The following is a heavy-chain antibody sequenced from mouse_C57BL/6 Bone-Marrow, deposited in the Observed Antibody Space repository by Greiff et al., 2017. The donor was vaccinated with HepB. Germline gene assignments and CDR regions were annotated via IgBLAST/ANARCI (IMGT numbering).Heavy chain of an antibody. D-gene: IGHD2-2*01. Sequence: VQLQQSGPELVKPGASVKISCKASGYSFTDYNMNWVKQSTGQSLEWIGVINPKYGNTSYNQKFKGKATLTEAQSSSTAYMQLNSLTSEDAAVYSSARGGYGSYAMDYWGQGTSVTVSS. CDR2: INPKYGNT. J-gene: IGHJ4*01. CDR3: ARGGYGSYAMDY. V-gene: IGHV1-39*01. CDR1: GYSFTDYN.